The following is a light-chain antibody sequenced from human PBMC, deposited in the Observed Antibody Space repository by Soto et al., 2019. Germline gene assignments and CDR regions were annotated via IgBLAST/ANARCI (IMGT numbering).Light chain of an antibody. V-gene: IGLV1-40*01. CDR1: SSNIGAGYD. J-gene: IGLJ1*01. Sequence: QSALTQPASVSGAPGQRVTISCTGSSSNIGAGYDVHWYQQLPGTAPKLLIYGNSNRPSGVPDRFSGSKSGTSASLAITGLQAEDEADYYCQSYDSSLSGYVFGTGT. CDR2: GNS. CDR3: QSYDSSLSGYV.